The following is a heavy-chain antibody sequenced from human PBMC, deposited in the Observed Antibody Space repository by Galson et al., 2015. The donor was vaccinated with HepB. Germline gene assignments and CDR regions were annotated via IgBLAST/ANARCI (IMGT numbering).Heavy chain of an antibody. D-gene: IGHD3-10*01. CDR2: IKSKTDGGTT. CDR1: GFTFSNAW. Sequence: LRLSCAASGFTFSNAWMSWVRQAPGKGLEWVGRIKSKTDGGTTDYAAPVKGRFTISRDDSKNTLYLQMNSLKTEDTAAYYCTTDAELWSTFDYWGQGTLVTVSS. V-gene: IGHV3-15*01. CDR3: TTDAELWSTFDY. J-gene: IGHJ4*02.